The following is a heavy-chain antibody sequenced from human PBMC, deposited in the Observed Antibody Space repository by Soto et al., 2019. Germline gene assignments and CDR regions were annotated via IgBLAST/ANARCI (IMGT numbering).Heavy chain of an antibody. Sequence: GRSLRLSCAASGFTFSSYAMHWVRQAPGKGLEWVAVISYDGSNKYYADSVKGRFTISRDNSKNTLYLQMNSLRAEDTAVYYCARDIHYGHRSNYFDYWGQGTLVTVSS. D-gene: IGHD3-10*01. V-gene: IGHV3-30-3*01. CDR1: GFTFSSYA. J-gene: IGHJ4*02. CDR3: ARDIHYGHRSNYFDY. CDR2: ISYDGSNK.